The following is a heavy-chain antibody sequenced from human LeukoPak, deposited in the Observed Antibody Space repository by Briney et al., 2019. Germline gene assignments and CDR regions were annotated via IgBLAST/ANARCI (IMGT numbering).Heavy chain of an antibody. V-gene: IGHV3-30*04. D-gene: IGHD2-15*01. CDR1: GLTFSSYS. J-gene: IGHJ4*02. CDR3: AVDPKSIGGTCLED. Sequence: PGRSLRLSCAVSGLTFSSYSFHWVRQAPGKGLECVALISPDGINKYYEDSLKGRFTISRDNSKDTLYLELNSLRPDDTAVYFCAVDPKSIGGTCLEDWGGGTPVALSS. CDR2: ISPDGINK.